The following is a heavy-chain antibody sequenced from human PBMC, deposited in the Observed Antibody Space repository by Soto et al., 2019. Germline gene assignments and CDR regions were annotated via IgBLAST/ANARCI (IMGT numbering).Heavy chain of an antibody. D-gene: IGHD2-2*01. CDR2: IWYDGSNK. J-gene: IGHJ6*02. CDR3: ARDERRGYCSSTSCYVYYGMDV. CDR1: GFTFSSYG. Sequence: QVRLVESGGGVVQPGRSLRLSCAASGFTFSSYGMHWVRQAPGKGLEWVAVIWYDGSNKYYADSVKGRFTISRDNSKNTLYLQMNSLRAEDTAVYYCARDERRGYCSSTSCYVYYGMDVWGQGTTVTVSS. V-gene: IGHV3-33*01.